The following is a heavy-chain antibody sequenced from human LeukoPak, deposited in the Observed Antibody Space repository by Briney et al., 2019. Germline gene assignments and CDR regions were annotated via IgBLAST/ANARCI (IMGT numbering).Heavy chain of an antibody. CDR3: ARGYCSSTSSPIDY. J-gene: IGHJ4*02. CDR1: GFTISGSF. V-gene: IGHV3-21*01. D-gene: IGHD2-2*01. Sequence: GGSLRLSCVASGFTISGSFMSWVRQVPGKGLEWVSSISSSSSYTYYADSVKGRFTISRDNAKNSLYLQMNSLRAEDTAVYYCARGYCSSTSSPIDYWGKGTLVTVPS. CDR2: ISSSSSYT.